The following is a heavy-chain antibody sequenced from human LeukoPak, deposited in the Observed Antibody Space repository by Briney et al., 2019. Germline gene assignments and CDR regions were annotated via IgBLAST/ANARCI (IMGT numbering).Heavy chain of an antibody. Sequence: SVKVSCKASGGTFSSYAISWVRQAPGQGLEWMGGIIPVFGTPNYAQKFQGRVTITADESTSTIYMELSSLRSEDTAVYYCARGIGIPGRHQRFDPWGQGTLVTVSS. CDR3: ARGIGIPGRHQRFDP. J-gene: IGHJ5*02. V-gene: IGHV1-69*01. CDR1: GGTFSSYA. D-gene: IGHD2/OR15-2a*01. CDR2: IIPVFGTP.